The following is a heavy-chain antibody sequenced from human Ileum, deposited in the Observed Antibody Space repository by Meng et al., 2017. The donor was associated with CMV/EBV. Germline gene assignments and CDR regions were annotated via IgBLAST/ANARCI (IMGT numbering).Heavy chain of an antibody. CDR2: IRYDGSDK. J-gene: IGHJ4*02. CDR1: GFSFISYG. Sequence: GGSLRFSCAASGFSFISYGMHWVRQTPDKGLEWVAFIRYDGSDKYYADSVKGRFTISRDNSKNTLYLQMSSLRVEDTAVYYCAKARQCEDWGQGTLVTVSS. V-gene: IGHV3-30*02. CDR3: AKARQCED.